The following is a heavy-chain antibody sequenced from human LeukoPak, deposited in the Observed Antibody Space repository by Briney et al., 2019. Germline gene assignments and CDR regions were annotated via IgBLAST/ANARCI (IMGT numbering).Heavy chain of an antibody. Sequence: SETLSLTRTVSGGSISSYYWSWIRQPPGKGLEWIGYIYYSGSTNYNPSLKSRVTISVDTSKNQFSLKLSSVTAADTAVYYCAREGLKYNFDYWGQGTLVTVSS. D-gene: IGHD2/OR15-2a*01. CDR1: GGSISSYY. CDR2: IYYSGST. V-gene: IGHV4-59*01. J-gene: IGHJ4*02. CDR3: AREGLKYNFDY.